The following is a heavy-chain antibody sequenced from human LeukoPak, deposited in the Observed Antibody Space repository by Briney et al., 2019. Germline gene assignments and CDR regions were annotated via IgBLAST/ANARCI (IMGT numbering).Heavy chain of an antibody. CDR2: VYYNGST. D-gene: IGHD3-22*01. CDR1: GGSIGSYY. V-gene: IGHV4-59*01. Sequence: PSETLSLTCTVSGGSIGSYYWSWIRQPPGKGLEWIGHVYYNGSTKYNPSLRSRVTISVDTSKNQFSLKLSSVTAADTAVYYCTRSSSGYYWRGDYWGQGTLVTVSS. J-gene: IGHJ4*02. CDR3: TRSSSGYYWRGDY.